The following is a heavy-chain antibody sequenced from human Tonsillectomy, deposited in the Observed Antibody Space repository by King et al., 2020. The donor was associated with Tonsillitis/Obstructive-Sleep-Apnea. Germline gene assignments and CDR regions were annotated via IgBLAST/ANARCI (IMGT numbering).Heavy chain of an antibody. CDR2: INHSGST. V-gene: IGHV4-34*01. Sequence: VQLQQWGAGLLKPSETLSLTCAVYGGSFSGYNWTWIRQPPGKGLEWIGEINHSGSTTYDPSLKSRVTISLDTSKNQFSLKLGSVTAADTAVYYCAGQNLWGYYFDYWGQGTPVTVSS. D-gene: IGHD7-27*01. CDR1: GGSFSGYN. CDR3: AGQNLWGYYFDY. J-gene: IGHJ4*02.